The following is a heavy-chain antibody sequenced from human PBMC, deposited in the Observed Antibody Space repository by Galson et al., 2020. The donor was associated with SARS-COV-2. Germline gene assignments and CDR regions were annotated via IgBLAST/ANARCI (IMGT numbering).Heavy chain of an antibody. Sequence: GESLKISCAASGFTFRSYGMHWVRQAPGKGLEWVAVIWYDGSNKYYADSVKGRFTISRDNSKNTLYLQMNSLRAEDTAVYYCARDLGAYCGGDCYQPWGQGTLVTVSS. D-gene: IGHD2-21*02. CDR1: GFTFRSYG. V-gene: IGHV3-33*01. CDR3: ARDLGAYCGGDCYQP. CDR2: IWYDGSNK. J-gene: IGHJ5*02.